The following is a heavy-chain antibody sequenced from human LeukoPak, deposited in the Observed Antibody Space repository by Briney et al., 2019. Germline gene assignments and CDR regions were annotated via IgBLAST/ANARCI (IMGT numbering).Heavy chain of an antibody. D-gene: IGHD2-8*02. CDR1: GFTFSNNW. J-gene: IGHJ5*02. CDR3: VKDAGTA. CDR2: IKKDGSEK. V-gene: IGHV3-7*01. Sequence: GGSLRLSCAASGFTFSNNWMSWVRQAPGKGLECVANIKKDGSEKYYINSVKGRFTISRDNAKNSLYLQMNSLRAEDTAPYYCVKDAGTAWGQGTLVTVSS.